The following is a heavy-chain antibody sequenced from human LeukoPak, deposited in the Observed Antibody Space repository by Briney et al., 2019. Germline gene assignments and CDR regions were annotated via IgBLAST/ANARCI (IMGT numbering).Heavy chain of an antibody. CDR1: GFTFSSYW. CDR3: ARGRPHGNDC. Sequence: HTGGSLRLSCAASGFTFSSYWMNWVRQAPGKGLVWVSRIASDGSSTTYADSVKGRFSISRDNAKNTLYLQMNSLRVEDTAVYYCARGRPHGNDCWDQGTLVTVSS. V-gene: IGHV3-74*01. CDR2: IASDGSST. D-gene: IGHD4-23*01. J-gene: IGHJ4*02.